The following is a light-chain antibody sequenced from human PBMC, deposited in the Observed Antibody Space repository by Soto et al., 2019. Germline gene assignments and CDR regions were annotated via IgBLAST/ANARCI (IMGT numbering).Light chain of an antibody. CDR1: QSISTW. V-gene: IGKV1-5*01. CDR2: DAA. CDR3: QQTSSAPFT. Sequence: DIQMTQSPSTLSASVGDGVTITCRASQSISTWLAWYQQKPGKAPKLLIYDAASLQSGVPSRSSGSGSRTDFTLTITSLQPEDFATYYCQQTSSAPFTFGPGTKVDIK. J-gene: IGKJ3*01.